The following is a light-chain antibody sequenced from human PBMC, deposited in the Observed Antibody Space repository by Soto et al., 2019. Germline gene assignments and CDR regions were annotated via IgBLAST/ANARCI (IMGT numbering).Light chain of an antibody. CDR2: KES. V-gene: IGKV1-5*03. CDR3: QQHNSFSIT. CDR1: ESISRW. Sequence: DLQMTQSPSTLSSSLGDSVTITCRASESISRWLAWYQQKTGKAPKILIYKESSLESGVPSRFSGSGSGTELNLTINRLQADDFATYYCQQHNSFSITFGQGTRLEIK. J-gene: IGKJ5*01.